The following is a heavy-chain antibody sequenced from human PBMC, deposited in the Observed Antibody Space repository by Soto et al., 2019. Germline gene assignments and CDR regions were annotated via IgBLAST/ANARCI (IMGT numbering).Heavy chain of an antibody. CDR1: GGSISSSSHY. J-gene: IGHJ4*02. V-gene: IGHV4-39*01. D-gene: IGHD3-22*01. CDR2: IYYSGST. Sequence: PSETLSLTCTVSGGSISSSSHYWGWIRQPPGKGLEWIGSIYYSGSTYYNPSLRSRVTISIDTSKNQFSLNLSSVTAADTAVYYCARASNYYDSSGYSRNFDYWGQGTQVTVSS. CDR3: ARASNYYDSSGYSRNFDY.